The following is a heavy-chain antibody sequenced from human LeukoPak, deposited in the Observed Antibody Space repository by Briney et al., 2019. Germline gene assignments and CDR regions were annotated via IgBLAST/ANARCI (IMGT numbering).Heavy chain of an antibody. CDR1: GFAFRDYW. D-gene: IGHD7-27*01. V-gene: IGHV3-74*01. Sequence: GSLRLSFAASGFAFRDYWVDWVRQASGKGLVWVSRINSDGSSTSYADSVKGRFTIYRDNAKNTLYLQMNSLRAEDTAVYYCARDLGPTHYWGQGTLVTVSS. J-gene: IGHJ4*02. CDR2: INSDGSST. CDR3: ARDLGPTHY.